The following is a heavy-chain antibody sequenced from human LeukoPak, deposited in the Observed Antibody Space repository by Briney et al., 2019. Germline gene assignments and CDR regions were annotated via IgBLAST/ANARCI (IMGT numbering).Heavy chain of an antibody. CDR2: IWYDGSNK. J-gene: IGHJ4*02. CDR3: AKGQYYYDSRGPFDY. Sequence: GGSLRLSCAASGFTFSSYGMHWSGKAPAKGLEGVAVIWYDGSNKYYADSVKGRFTISRDNSKNTLYLQMNSLRAEDTAVYYCAKGQYYYDSRGPFDYWGQGTLVTVSS. V-gene: IGHV3-33*06. CDR1: GFTFSSYG. D-gene: IGHD3-22*01.